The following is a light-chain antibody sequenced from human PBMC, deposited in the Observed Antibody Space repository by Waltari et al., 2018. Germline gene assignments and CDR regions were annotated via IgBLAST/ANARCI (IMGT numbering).Light chain of an antibody. CDR2: QDS. Sequence: SYELTQPPSVSVSPGHTASITCPGDKSGAKYACWYQQKPGQSPVLVIYQDSKRPSGIPERFSGSNSGNTATLTISGTQAMDEADYYCQAWDSSTAVFGGGTKLTVL. CDR3: QAWDSSTAV. CDR1: KSGAKY. J-gene: IGLJ2*01. V-gene: IGLV3-1*01.